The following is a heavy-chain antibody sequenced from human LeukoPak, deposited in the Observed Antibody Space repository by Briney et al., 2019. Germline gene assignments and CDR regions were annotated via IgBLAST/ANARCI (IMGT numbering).Heavy chain of an antibody. J-gene: IGHJ5*02. CDR1: EFSVGSNY. CDR3: ARGLRGKTWFDP. D-gene: IGHD3-16*01. V-gene: IGHV3-66*01. Sequence: GGSLRLSCAASEFSVGSNYMTWVRQAPGKGLEWVSLIYSGGSTYYADSVKGRFTISRDNAKNSLYLQMNSLRAEDTAVYYCARGLRGKTWFDPWGQGTLVTVSS. CDR2: IYSGGST.